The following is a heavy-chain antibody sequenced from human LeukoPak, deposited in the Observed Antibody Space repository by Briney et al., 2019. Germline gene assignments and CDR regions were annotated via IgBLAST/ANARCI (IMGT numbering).Heavy chain of an antibody. CDR3: AKDNIPFPGSYCSGGSCHGGYFDY. CDR2: ISWNSGSI. Sequence: GGSLRLSCAASGFTFDDYAMHWVRQAPGKGLEWVSGISWNSGSIGYADSVKGRFTISRDNAKNSLYLQMNSLRAEDTALYYCAKDNIPFPGSYCSGGSCHGGYFDYWGQGTLVTVSS. CDR1: GFTFDDYA. J-gene: IGHJ4*02. V-gene: IGHV3-9*01. D-gene: IGHD2-15*01.